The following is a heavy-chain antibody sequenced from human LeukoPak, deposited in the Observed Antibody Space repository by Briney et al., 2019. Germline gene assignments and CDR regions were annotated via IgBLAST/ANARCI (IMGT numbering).Heavy chain of an antibody. J-gene: IGHJ3*02. D-gene: IGHD3-22*01. CDR1: GGSISSYY. Sequence: KPSETLSLTCTVSGGSISSYYWSWIRHPPGKGLEWIGYIYYSGSTNYNPSLKSRVTISVDTSKNQFSLKLSSVTAADAAVYYCARATYYDSSGYYYDAYAFDIWGQGTMVTVSS. CDR3: ARATYYDSSGYYYDAYAFDI. CDR2: IYYSGST. V-gene: IGHV4-59*01.